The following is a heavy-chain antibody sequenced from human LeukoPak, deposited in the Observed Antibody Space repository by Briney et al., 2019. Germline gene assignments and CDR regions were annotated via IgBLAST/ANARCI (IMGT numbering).Heavy chain of an antibody. D-gene: IGHD6-19*01. Sequence: GGSLRLSCAASGFTFSSYAMTWVRQAPGKGLEWVAAMSGSGTTTYSADSAKGRFTISRDNSKNTLYVEMSSLRAEDTAVCYCAKFFAPSGGASGWPWTIDCWGQGTLVTVSS. J-gene: IGHJ4*02. CDR3: AKFFAPSGGASGWPWTIDC. V-gene: IGHV3-23*01. CDR1: GFTFSSYA. CDR2: MSGSGTTT.